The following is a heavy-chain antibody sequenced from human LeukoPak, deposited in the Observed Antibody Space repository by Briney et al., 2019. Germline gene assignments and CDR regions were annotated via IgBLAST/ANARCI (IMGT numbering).Heavy chain of an antibody. J-gene: IGHJ4*02. CDR3: AKDRELELPFDY. V-gene: IGHV3-23*01. CDR1: GFTFSSYA. D-gene: IGHD1-7*01. CDR2: ISGSGGST. Sequence: PGGSLRLSCAASGFTFSSYAMSWVRQAPGKGLEWVSAISGSGGSTYYADSVKGRFTISRDNSRNTLYLQMNSLRADDTAVYYCAKDRELELPFDYWGQGTLVTVSS.